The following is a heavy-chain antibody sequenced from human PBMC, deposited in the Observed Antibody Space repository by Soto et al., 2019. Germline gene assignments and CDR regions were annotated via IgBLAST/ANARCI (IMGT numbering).Heavy chain of an antibody. CDR2: IGGSGGRT. V-gene: IGHV3-23*01. CDR3: AKDPYYYDTSEMDV. CDR1: GFTFSSYA. J-gene: IGHJ6*02. D-gene: IGHD3-22*01. Sequence: EVQLLESGGNLVQPGGSLRLSCAASGFTFSSYAMSWVRQAPGKGLEWVSAIGGSGGRTYYADSVKGRFTISRDNSKNTLFLQMNSLRAEDTAVYYCAKDPYYYDTSEMDVWGQGTTVTVSS.